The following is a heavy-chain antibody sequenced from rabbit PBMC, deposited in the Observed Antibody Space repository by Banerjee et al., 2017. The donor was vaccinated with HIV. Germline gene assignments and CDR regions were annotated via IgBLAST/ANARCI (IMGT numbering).Heavy chain of an antibody. J-gene: IGHJ6*01. Sequence: QEQLEESGGDLVKPEGSLTLTCKASGFSFSNKYVMCWVRQAPGKGLEWIACIYAGSSGSTYYASWAKGRFTISKTSSTTVTLQMTSLTAADTATYFCARDRDTGSVYYFDLWGPGTLVTVS. CDR1: GFSFSNKYV. V-gene: IGHV1S45*01. CDR2: IYAGSSGST. CDR3: ARDRDTGSVYYFDL. D-gene: IGHD8-1*01.